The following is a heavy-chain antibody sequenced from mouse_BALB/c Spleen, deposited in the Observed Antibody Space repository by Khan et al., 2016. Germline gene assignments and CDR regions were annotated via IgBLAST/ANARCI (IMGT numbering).Heavy chain of an antibody. D-gene: IGHD2-4*01. J-gene: IGHJ3*01. CDR3: SRGVYDYEFAY. V-gene: IGHV14-3*02. Sequence: VQLQQSGAELVKPGASVKLSCTVSGFNIKDTYMHWVNQRPEQGLEWIGRIDPANGNTKYDPKFQDKATITADTSSNTAYLQLSSLTSEDTAVYYGSRGVYDYEFAYWGQGTLVTVSA. CDR1: GFNIKDTY. CDR2: IDPANGNT.